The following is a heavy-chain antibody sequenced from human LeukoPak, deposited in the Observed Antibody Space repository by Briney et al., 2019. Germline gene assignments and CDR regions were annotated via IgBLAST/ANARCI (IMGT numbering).Heavy chain of an antibody. D-gene: IGHD3-22*01. CDR3: ARHDSSGHYNPFDY. V-gene: IGHV4-59*08. Sequence: SETLSLTCTVSGGSISSYYWSWIRQPPGKGLEWIGYIYYSGSTNYNPSLKSRVTISVDTSKNQFSLKLSSVTAADTAVYYCARHDSSGHYNPFDYWGQGTLVIVSS. CDR2: IYYSGST. J-gene: IGHJ4*02. CDR1: GGSISSYY.